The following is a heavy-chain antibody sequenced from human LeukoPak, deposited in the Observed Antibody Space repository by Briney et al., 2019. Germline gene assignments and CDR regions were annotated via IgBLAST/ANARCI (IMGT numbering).Heavy chain of an antibody. Sequence: PSETLSLTCAVSGGSISSSNWWSWVRQPPGKGLEWIGEIYHSGSTNYNPSLKSRVTISVDTSKNQFSLKLSSVTAADTAVYYCARPKRAVAGRGWFDPWGQGTLVTVSS. V-gene: IGHV4-4*02. D-gene: IGHD6-19*01. J-gene: IGHJ5*02. CDR2: IYHSGST. CDR3: ARPKRAVAGRGWFDP. CDR1: GGSISSSNW.